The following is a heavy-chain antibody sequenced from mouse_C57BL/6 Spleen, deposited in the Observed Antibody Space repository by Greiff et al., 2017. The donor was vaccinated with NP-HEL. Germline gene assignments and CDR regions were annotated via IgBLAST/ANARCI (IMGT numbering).Heavy chain of an antibody. Sequence: QVHLQQPGAELVKPGASVKMSCKASGYTFTSYWITWVKQRPGQGLEWIGDIYPGSGSTNYNEKFKSKATLTVDTSSSTAYMQLSSLTSEDSAVYYCAREFGRATVVADYWGQGTTLTVSS. CDR2: IYPGSGST. V-gene: IGHV1-55*01. D-gene: IGHD1-1*01. CDR3: AREFGRATVVADY. J-gene: IGHJ2*01. CDR1: GYTFTSYW.